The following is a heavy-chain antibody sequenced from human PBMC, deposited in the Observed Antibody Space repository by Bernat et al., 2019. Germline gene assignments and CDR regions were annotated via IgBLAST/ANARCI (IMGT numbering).Heavy chain of an antibody. D-gene: IGHD3-10*01. CDR2: IYYSGST. V-gene: IGHV4-39*01. CDR1: GGSISSSSYY. CDR3: ARGYYGSGRHPFDY. J-gene: IGHJ4*02. Sequence: QLQLQESGPGLVKPSETLSLTCTVSGGSISSSSYYWGWIRQPPGKGLEWIGSIYYSGSTYYNPSLKSRVTISVDTSKNQFSLKLSSVTAADTAEYYGARGYYGSGRHPFDYWGQGTLVTVSS.